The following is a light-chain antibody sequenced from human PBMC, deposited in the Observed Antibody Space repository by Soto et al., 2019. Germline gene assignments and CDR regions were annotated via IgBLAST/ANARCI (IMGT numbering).Light chain of an antibody. CDR1: QSISSY. V-gene: IGKV1-39*01. Sequence: DIRMTQSPSSVFASVGDRVTMTCRASQSISSYLNWYQQKPGKAPKLLSYAASSLQSGVPSRFSGSGSGTDFTLTISSLQPEDFAAYFCQHSYSTPFTFGPGTKVHIK. J-gene: IGKJ3*01. CDR3: QHSYSTPFT. CDR2: AAS.